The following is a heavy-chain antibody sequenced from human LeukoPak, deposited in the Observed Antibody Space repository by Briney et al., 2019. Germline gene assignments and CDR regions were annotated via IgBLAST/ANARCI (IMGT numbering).Heavy chain of an antibody. Sequence: PGGSPRLSCAASGFTFSSYGMHWVRQAPGKGLEWVAFIRYDGSNKYYADSVKGRFTISRDNSKNTLYLQMNSLRAEDTAVYYCAKFHLGTSIAAWEAFDIWGQGTMVTVSS. J-gene: IGHJ3*02. V-gene: IGHV3-30*02. CDR1: GFTFSSYG. D-gene: IGHD6-6*01. CDR3: AKFHLGTSIAAWEAFDI. CDR2: IRYDGSNK.